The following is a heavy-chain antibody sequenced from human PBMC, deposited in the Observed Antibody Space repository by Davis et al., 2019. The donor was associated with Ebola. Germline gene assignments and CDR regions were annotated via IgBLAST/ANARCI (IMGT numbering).Heavy chain of an antibody. V-gene: IGHV4-34*01. CDR2: INHSGST. CDR3: ARAVAGSSWYGFDS. Sequence: MPSDTLSLTCAVHGGSFSGHYWSWIRQPPGKGLEWIGEINHSGSTNYNPSLKSRVTISVDTSKNQFSLKVNSVTAADTAVYYCARAVAGSSWYGFDSWGQGTLVTVSS. CDR1: GGSFSGHY. D-gene: IGHD6-13*01. J-gene: IGHJ4*02.